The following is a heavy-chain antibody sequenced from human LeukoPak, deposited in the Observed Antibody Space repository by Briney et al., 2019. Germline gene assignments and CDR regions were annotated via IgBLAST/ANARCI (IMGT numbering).Heavy chain of an antibody. Sequence: GGSLRLSCAASGFTFSSYAMSWVRQAPGKGLEWVSAISGSGGSTYYADSVKGRFTISRDNSKNTLYLQMNSLRAEDTAVYYCARGLPNYYDSSGYDAEGYFDYWGQGTLVTVSS. J-gene: IGHJ4*02. V-gene: IGHV3-23*01. CDR3: ARGLPNYYDSSGYDAEGYFDY. CDR2: ISGSGGST. D-gene: IGHD3-22*01. CDR1: GFTFSSYA.